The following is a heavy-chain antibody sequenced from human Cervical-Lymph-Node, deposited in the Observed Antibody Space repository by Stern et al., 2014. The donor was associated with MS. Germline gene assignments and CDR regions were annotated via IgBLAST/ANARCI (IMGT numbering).Heavy chain of an antibody. D-gene: IGHD3-16*01. V-gene: IGHV3-13*01. CDR1: GFTFSSYD. J-gene: IGHJ4*02. CDR2: IGTAGDT. CDR3: ARGNYDYVWGSYSLDY. Sequence: EVHLVESEGGLVQPGGSLRLSCAASGFTFSSYDMHWVRQATGKGLEWVSAIGTAGDTYYPGSVKGRFTISRENAKNSLYLQMNSLRAGDTAVYYCARGNYDYVWGSYSLDYWGQGTLVTVSS.